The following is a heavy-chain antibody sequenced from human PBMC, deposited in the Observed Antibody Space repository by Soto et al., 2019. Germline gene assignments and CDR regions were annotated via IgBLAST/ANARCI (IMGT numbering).Heavy chain of an antibody. Sequence: QVQLVQSGAEVKKPGSSVKVSCKASGGTFSSYAISWVRQAPGQGLEWMGGINPIFGTANYAQKFQGRVTITADKSTSTAYMELSSLRSEDTAVYYCASSPGYYYDSSGYRSWYFDLWGRGTLVTVSS. J-gene: IGHJ2*01. CDR1: GGTFSSYA. V-gene: IGHV1-69*06. CDR3: ASSPGYYYDSSGYRSWYFDL. D-gene: IGHD3-22*01. CDR2: INPIFGTA.